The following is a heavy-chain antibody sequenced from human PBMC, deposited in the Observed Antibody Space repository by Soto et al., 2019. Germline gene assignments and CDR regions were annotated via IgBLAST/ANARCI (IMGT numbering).Heavy chain of an antibody. CDR3: ARGSGTDY. V-gene: IGHV1-2*02. CDR1: GYTFTGYD. D-gene: IGHD6-19*01. Sequence: QVQLVQSGAEVKKPGASVKVSCKASGYTFTGYDIHWVRQAPGQGLEWMGWISPTSGGSSHAQKFQGRVTMTRDTSIATAYMELSRLTSDDTAVYYCARGSGTDYWGQGSLVTVSS. CDR2: ISPTSGGS. J-gene: IGHJ4*02.